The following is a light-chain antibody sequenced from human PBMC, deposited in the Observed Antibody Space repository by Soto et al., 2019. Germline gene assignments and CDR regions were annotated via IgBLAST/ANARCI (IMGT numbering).Light chain of an antibody. J-gene: IGLJ1*01. CDR1: HNDIGTYDY. Sequence: QSVLTQPTSVSGSPGQSIISSCTGNHNDIGTYDYVSWYQQHPGRAPRLLIHGVTTRPSGISGRFSASKSGLTASLTISGLQPEDEADYYCSSFTSNRIYVFGPGTKVTVL. CDR3: SSFTSNRIYV. V-gene: IGLV2-14*03. CDR2: GVT.